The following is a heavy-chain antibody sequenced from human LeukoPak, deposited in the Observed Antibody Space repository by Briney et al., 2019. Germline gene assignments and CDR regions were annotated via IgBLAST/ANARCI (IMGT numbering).Heavy chain of an antibody. J-gene: IGHJ5*02. Sequence: ASVKVSCKSSGFTFTDYYIHWVRQAPGQGLEWMGYIGPHSSATSSPQEFQGRVTMTRDTSMGTAYMELTRLTSDDTAIYYCARADRLHGGPYLIGPWGQGTLVTVSS. CDR2: IGPHSSAT. D-gene: IGHD2-21*01. V-gene: IGHV1-2*02. CDR1: GFTFTDYY. CDR3: ARADRLHGGPYLIGP.